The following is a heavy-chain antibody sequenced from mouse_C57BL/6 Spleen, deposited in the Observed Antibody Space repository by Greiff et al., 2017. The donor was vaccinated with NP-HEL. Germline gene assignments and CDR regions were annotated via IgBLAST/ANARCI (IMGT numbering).Heavy chain of an antibody. V-gene: IGHV1-74*01. Sequence: QVQLQQSGAELVKPGASVKVSCKASGYTFTSYWMHWVKQRPGQGLEWIGRIHPSGSDTNYNQKFKGKATLTVDKSSSTAYMQLSSLTSEDSAVYYCAMKTGAGWFAYWGQGTLVTVSA. D-gene: IGHD4-1*01. CDR3: AMKTGAGWFAY. CDR1: GYTFTSYW. J-gene: IGHJ3*01. CDR2: IHPSGSDT.